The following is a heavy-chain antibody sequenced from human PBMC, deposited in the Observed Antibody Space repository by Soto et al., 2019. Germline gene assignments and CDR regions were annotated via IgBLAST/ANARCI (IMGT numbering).Heavy chain of an antibody. Sequence: VKVSCKASGGTFSSYAISWVRQAPGQGLEWMGGIIPIFGTANYAQKFQGRVTITADESTSTAYMELSSLRSEDTAVYYCARGNGRREQWLVDYYYYGMDVWGQGTTVTVSS. D-gene: IGHD6-19*01. J-gene: IGHJ6*02. CDR1: GGTFSSYA. CDR2: IIPIFGTA. V-gene: IGHV1-69*13. CDR3: ARGNGRREQWLVDYYYYGMDV.